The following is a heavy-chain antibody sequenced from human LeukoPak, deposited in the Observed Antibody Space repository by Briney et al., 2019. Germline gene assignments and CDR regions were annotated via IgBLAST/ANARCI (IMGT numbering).Heavy chain of an antibody. D-gene: IGHD1-26*01. J-gene: IGHJ4*02. Sequence: SETLSLTCSVSGASLSGGTYYWGWIRQPPGKGLEWIGSIYYTGSTYANPSLKSRVTISVDTSKNQFSLKLSSVTAADTAVYYCARRGGSRRAFDYWGQGTLVTVSS. V-gene: IGHV4-39*01. CDR2: IYYTGST. CDR3: ARRGGSRRAFDY. CDR1: GASLSGGTYY.